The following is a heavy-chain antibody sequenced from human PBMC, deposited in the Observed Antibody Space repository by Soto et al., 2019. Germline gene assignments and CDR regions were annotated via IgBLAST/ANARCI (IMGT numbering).Heavy chain of an antibody. CDR1: GFTFSSYW. V-gene: IGHV3-7*01. J-gene: IGHJ6*02. CDR3: ARIASAGRGWDV. CDR2: IKQDGSEK. D-gene: IGHD6-13*01. Sequence: EVQLVESGGGLVQPGGSLRLSCAASGFTFSSYWMSWVRQAPVEGLEWVGNIKQDGSEKNYVDFMEGRFTISRDNAENSLYLQMNSLRAEDTAVYYCARIASAGRGWDVWGQGTTVVVSS.